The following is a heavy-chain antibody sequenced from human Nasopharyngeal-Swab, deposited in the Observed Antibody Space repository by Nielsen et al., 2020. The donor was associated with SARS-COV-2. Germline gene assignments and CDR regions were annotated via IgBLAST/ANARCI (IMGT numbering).Heavy chain of an antibody. J-gene: IGHJ5*02. CDR2: ISAASGGT. D-gene: IGHD2-21*01. V-gene: IGHV1-2*06. CDR1: GYTFTDYY. Sequence: ASVKVSCKSSGYTFTDYYIHRVRQASGQGPEWMGRISAASGGTNYAQIFRGRVTVTRDTSTSTTYMELTNLRSDDTATYYCARSCGTVGCPFDPWGQGTLVTVSS. CDR3: ARSCGTVGCPFDP.